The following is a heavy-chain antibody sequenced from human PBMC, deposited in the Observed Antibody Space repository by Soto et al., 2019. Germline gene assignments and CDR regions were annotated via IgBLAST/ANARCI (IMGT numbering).Heavy chain of an antibody. J-gene: IGHJ5*02. CDR1: GYIFTTYD. D-gene: IGHD2-15*01. CDR3: ARVASWAARDWFEP. CDR2: INPNTGGT. Sequence: QVQLVQSGAEVKKPGASVKVSWKTSGYIFTTYDINWVREVPGQGLEYMGWINPNTGGTDYAQKFQGRVTMTRDTSISTVFMEMKRLTSDDTAVYYCARVASWAARDWFEPWGQGTLVTVSS. V-gene: IGHV1-2*02.